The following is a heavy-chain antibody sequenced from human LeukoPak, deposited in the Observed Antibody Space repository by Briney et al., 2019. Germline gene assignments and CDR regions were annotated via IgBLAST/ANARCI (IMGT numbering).Heavy chain of an antibody. J-gene: IGHJ4*02. Sequence: SETLSLTCTVSNGSVRSYYWSWVRQSPGKGLEWTGYIYYSGSTNYNPSLKSRVTISIHTSRNQFSLMLSSVTAADTAMYYCARYYDRTGFDYWGQGTLVTVSS. CDR1: NGSVRSYY. CDR3: ARYYDRTGFDY. D-gene: IGHD3-16*01. V-gene: IGHV4-59*08. CDR2: IYYSGST.